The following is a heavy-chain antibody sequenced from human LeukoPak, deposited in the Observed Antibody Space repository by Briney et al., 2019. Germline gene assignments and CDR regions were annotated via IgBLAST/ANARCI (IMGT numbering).Heavy chain of an antibody. CDR3: ARESRAVAGYYYYGMDV. CDR1: GFTVSSNY. D-gene: IGHD6-19*01. CDR2: IYSGGST. Sequence: PGGSLRLSCAASGFTVSSNYMSWVRQAPGKGLEWVSVIYSGGSTYYADSVKGRFTISRHNSKNTLYLQMNSLRAEDTAVYYCARESRAVAGYYYYGMDVWGQGTTVTVSS. J-gene: IGHJ6*02. V-gene: IGHV3-53*04.